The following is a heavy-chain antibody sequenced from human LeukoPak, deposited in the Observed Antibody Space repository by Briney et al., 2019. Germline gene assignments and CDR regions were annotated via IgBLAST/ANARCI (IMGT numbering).Heavy chain of an antibody. V-gene: IGHV1-46*01. Sequence: ASVKVSCKASGYTFINHWMHWVRQAPGQGLEWVGLINPTGTTTLYAQKFQGRITLTRDMSATTDYMELSSLTSEDTAVYYCARDNSVGGMAWWFDPWGQGILVTVSS. CDR2: INPTGTTT. D-gene: IGHD1-26*01. CDR3: ARDNSVGGMAWWFDP. CDR1: GYTFINHW. J-gene: IGHJ5*02.